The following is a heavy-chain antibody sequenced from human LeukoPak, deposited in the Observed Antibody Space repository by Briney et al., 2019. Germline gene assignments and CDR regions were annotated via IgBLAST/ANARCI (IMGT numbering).Heavy chain of an antibody. CDR2: IIPIFGTA. D-gene: IGHD2-2*01. Sequence: ASVRVSCKASGGTFSSYAISWVRQAPGQGLEWMGGIIPIFGTANYAQKFQGRVTITTDESTSTAYMELSSLRSEDTAVYYCARAGYCSSTSCQGNAFDIWGQGTMVTVSS. J-gene: IGHJ3*02. CDR3: ARAGYCSSTSCQGNAFDI. CDR1: GGTFSSYA. V-gene: IGHV1-69*05.